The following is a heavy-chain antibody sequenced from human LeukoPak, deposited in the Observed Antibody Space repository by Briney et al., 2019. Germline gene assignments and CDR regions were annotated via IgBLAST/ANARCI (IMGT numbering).Heavy chain of an antibody. CDR2: IYYSGST. CDR1: GGSFSGYY. CDR3: AGYYYYDSSGYLSSPPVFT. D-gene: IGHD3-22*01. V-gene: IGHV4-34*01. Sequence: SETLSLTCAAYGGSFSGYYWSWIRQPPGKGLEWIGSIYYSGSTYYNPSLKSRVTISVDTSKNQFSLKLSSVTAADTAVCYCAGYYYYDSSGYLSSPPVFTWGQGTLVTVSS. J-gene: IGHJ5*02.